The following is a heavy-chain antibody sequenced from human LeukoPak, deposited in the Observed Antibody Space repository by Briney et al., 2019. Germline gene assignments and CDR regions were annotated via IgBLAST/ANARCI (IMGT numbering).Heavy chain of an antibody. CDR2: INHSGST. J-gene: IGHJ3*02. CDR1: GGSFSGYY. CDR3: ARGRWDYYDSSGYFGGRGNAFDI. Sequence: PSETLSLTCAVYGGSFSGYYWSWIRQPPGKGLEWIGEINHSGSTNYNPSLKSRVTISVDTSKNQFSLKLSSVTAADTAVYYCARGRWDYYDSSGYFGGRGNAFDIWGQGTMVTVSS. V-gene: IGHV4-34*01. D-gene: IGHD3-22*01.